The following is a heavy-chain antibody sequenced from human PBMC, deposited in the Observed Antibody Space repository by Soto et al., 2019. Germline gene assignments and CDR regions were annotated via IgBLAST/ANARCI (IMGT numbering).Heavy chain of an antibody. J-gene: IGHJ4*02. D-gene: IGHD2-2*02. Sequence: GESLKISCKGSGYSFTSYWIGWVRQMPGKGLEWMGTIYPGDSETTYSPSFQGQVTISADKSIRTAHLQWTSLRDEDTAVYYCARDTCTSCYRGSSIAAHYWGQGTLVTVSS. CDR1: GYSFTSYW. CDR2: IYPGDSET. V-gene: IGHV5-51*01. CDR3: ARDTCTSCYRGSSIAAHY.